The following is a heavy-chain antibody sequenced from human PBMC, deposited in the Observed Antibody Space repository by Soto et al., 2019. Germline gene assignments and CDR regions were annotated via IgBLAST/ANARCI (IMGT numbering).Heavy chain of an antibody. CDR2: IYYSGST. Sequence: SETLSLTCTVSGGSISSYYWSWIRQPPGKGLEWIGYIYYSGSTNYNPSLKSRVTISVDTSKNQFSLKLSFVTAADTAVYYCARRYGYSFGYWGQGTPVTVSS. CDR1: GGSISSYY. D-gene: IGHD1-1*01. J-gene: IGHJ4*02. V-gene: IGHV4-59*08. CDR3: ARRYGYSFGY.